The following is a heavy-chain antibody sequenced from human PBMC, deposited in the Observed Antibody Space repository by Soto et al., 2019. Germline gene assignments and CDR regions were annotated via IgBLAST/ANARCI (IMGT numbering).Heavy chain of an antibody. CDR1: GGTFSSYA. CDR3: ARARDTAMVTFNYYYGMDV. J-gene: IGHJ6*02. D-gene: IGHD5-18*01. CDR2: IIPIFGTA. V-gene: IGHV1-69*01. Sequence: QVQLVQSGAEVKKPGSSVKVSCKASGGTFSSYAISWVRQAPGQGLEWMGGIIPIFGTANYAQKFQGRVTITADESTSTAYMELSSLRSEDTAVYYCARARDTAMVTFNYYYGMDVWGQGTMVTVSS.